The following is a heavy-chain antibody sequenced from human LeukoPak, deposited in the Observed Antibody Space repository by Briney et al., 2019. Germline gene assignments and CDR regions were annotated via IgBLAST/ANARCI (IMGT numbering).Heavy chain of an antibody. D-gene: IGHD2-15*01. CDR1: GFTFSSYW. J-gene: IGHJ4*02. CDR2: IKQDGSEK. CDR3: ARSIVVVVAATDY. Sequence: GGSLRLSCAASGFTFSSYWMSWVRQAPGKGLEWVANIKQDGSEKYYVDSVKGRFTISRDNAKNSLYLQMNSLRAEDTAVYYCARSIVVVVAATDYWGQGTLVTVSS. V-gene: IGHV3-7*01.